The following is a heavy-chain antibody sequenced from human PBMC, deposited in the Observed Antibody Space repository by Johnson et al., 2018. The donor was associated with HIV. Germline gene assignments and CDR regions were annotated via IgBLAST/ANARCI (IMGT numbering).Heavy chain of an antibody. J-gene: IGHJ3*02. CDR3: ARGLGSSRTGDAVDI. CDR1: GFTFSSYA. D-gene: IGHD6-13*01. CDR2: ISYDGSNK. Sequence: VQLVESGGGLVQPGGSLRLSCAASGFTFSSYAMHWVRQAPGKGLEWVAVISYDGSNKYYADSVKGRFTISRDNSKNTLYLQMNSLKVEDTAGYYCARGLGSSRTGDAVDIWGQGTMGTVSS. V-gene: IGHV3-30*14.